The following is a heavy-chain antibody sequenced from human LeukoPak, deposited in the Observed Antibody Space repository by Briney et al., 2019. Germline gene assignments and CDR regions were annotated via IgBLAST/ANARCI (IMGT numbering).Heavy chain of an antibody. V-gene: IGHV4-59*01. CDR1: VGSINNYY. J-gene: IGHJ6*03. D-gene: IGHD1-26*01. Sequence: SETLSLNCTVSVGSINNYYWSWIRQPPGEGLEWIGYIYYNGRTNYNPSLKSRVTISIDTSSNQFSLILGSVTAADTAVYYCARGGVVATYYMDVWGKGTTVTVSS. CDR3: ARGGVVATYYMDV. CDR2: IYYNGRT.